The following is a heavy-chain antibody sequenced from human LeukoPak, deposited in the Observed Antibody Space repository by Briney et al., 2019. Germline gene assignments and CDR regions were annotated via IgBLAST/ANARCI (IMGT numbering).Heavy chain of an antibody. J-gene: IGHJ4*02. CDR3: ARDPLLDPVAAAGTEGFDY. CDR2: IYTSGSA. V-gene: IGHV4-61*02. CDR1: GGSISSGSYY. D-gene: IGHD6-13*01. Sequence: SETLSLTCTVSGGSISSGSYYWSRIRQPAGKGLEWIGRIYTSGSANYNPSLKSRATISVDTSKNQFSLKLSSVTAADTAVYYCARDPLLDPVAAAGTEGFDYWGQGTLVTVSS.